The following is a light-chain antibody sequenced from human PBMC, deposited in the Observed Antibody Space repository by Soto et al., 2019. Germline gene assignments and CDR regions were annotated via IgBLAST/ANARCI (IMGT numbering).Light chain of an antibody. CDR1: SSNIGNNN. V-gene: IGLV1-51*01. CDR3: GTWDSSLSGVV. Sequence: QSVLTQPPSASAAPGQKVTISCSGSSSNIGNNNVSWYQQLPGTAPKLLIYDNNERPSGIPDRFSGSKSGTSATLGISGLQAGDEADYYWGTWDSSLSGVVFGGGTKLTVL. CDR2: DNN. J-gene: IGLJ3*02.